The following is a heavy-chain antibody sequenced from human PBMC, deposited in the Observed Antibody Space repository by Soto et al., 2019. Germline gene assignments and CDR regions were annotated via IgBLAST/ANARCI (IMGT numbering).Heavy chain of an antibody. V-gene: IGHV4-59*01. CDR3: ARAVGAARFDP. D-gene: IGHD1-26*01. CDR2: IYYSGST. J-gene: IGHJ5*02. CDR1: GGSISSYY. Sequence: QVQLQESGPGLVKPSETLSLTCTVSGGSISSYYWSCIRQPPGKGLEWIGYIYYSGSTNYNPSLKSRVTISVDTSKNQFSLKLSSVTAADTAVYYCARAVGAARFDPWGQGTLVTVSS.